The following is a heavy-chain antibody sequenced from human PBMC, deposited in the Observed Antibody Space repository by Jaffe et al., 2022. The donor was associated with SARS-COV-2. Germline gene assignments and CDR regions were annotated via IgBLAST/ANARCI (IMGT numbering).Heavy chain of an antibody. CDR2: IYWDDDK. V-gene: IGHV2-5*02. J-gene: IGHJ6*03. D-gene: IGHD2-21*02. CDR3: AHSGCGDCSSPQDYYYYYMDV. CDR1: GFSLSTSGVG. Sequence: QITLKESGPTLVKPTQTLTLTCTFSGFSLSTSGVGVGWIRQPPGKALEWLALIYWDDDKRYSPSLKSRLTITKDTSKNQVVLTMTNMDPVDTATYYCAHSGCGDCSSPQDYYYYYMDVWGKGTTVTVSS.